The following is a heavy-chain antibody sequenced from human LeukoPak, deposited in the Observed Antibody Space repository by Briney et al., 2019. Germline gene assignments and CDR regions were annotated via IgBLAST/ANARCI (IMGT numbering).Heavy chain of an antibody. Sequence: SETLSLTCTVSGGSISSSSYYWGWIRQPPGKGLEWIGSIYYSGSTYYNPSLKSRVTISVDTSKNQFSLKLSSVTAADTAVYYCARRRNDFWSGYYDYWGQGTLVTVSS. CDR1: GGSISSSSYY. V-gene: IGHV4-39*01. D-gene: IGHD3-3*01. CDR3: ARRRNDFWSGYYDY. J-gene: IGHJ4*02. CDR2: IYYSGST.